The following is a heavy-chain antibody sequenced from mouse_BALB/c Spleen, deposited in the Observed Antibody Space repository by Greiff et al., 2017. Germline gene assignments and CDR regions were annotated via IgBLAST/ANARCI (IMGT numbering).Heavy chain of an antibody. D-gene: IGHD1-1*01. J-gene: IGHJ2*01. CDR3: ASHYGSSYGFDY. V-gene: IGHV3-2*02. Sequence: EVKLVESGPGLVKPSQSLSLTCTVTGYSITSDYAWNWIRQFPGNKLEWMGYISYSGSTSYNPSLKSRISITRDTSKNQFFLQLNSVTTEDTATYYCASHYGSSYGFDYWGQGTTLTVSS. CDR1: GYSITSDYA. CDR2: ISYSGST.